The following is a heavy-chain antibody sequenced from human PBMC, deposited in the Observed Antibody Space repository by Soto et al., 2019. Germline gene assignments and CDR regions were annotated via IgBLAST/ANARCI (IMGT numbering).Heavy chain of an antibody. CDR2: IYYSGST. Sequence: PSETLSLTCTVSGGSISSGDYYWMWIRQPPGKGLEWIGYIYYSGSTYYNPSLKSRVTISVDTSKNQFSLKLSSVTAADTAVYYCAREGADYDFWSGPAHDAFDIWGQGTMVTVSS. CDR3: AREGADYDFWSGPAHDAFDI. CDR1: GGSISSGDYY. D-gene: IGHD3-3*01. J-gene: IGHJ3*02. V-gene: IGHV4-30-4*01.